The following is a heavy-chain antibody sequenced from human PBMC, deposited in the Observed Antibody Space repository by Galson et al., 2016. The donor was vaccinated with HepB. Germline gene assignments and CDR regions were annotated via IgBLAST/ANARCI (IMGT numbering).Heavy chain of an antibody. CDR3: ARRSTYGDYDY. Sequence: ETLSLTCAVSGCSLSENYWWGWIRQPPGRGLEWIGYIHHSGGTFYTPSHKSRVTMAVDTSKNQFSLKLSSVTAVDTAMYYRARRSTYGDYDYWGQGILVTVSS. CDR1: GCSLSENYW. CDR2: IHHSGGT. V-gene: IGHV4-28*01. J-gene: IGHJ4*02. D-gene: IGHD4-17*01.